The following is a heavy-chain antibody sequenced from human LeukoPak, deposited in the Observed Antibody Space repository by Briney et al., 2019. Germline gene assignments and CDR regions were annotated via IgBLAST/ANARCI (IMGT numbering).Heavy chain of an antibody. Sequence: GRSLRLSCAASGSGYGMHWVRQAPGKGLEWVAFISFDGSNKYYADSVKGRFSISRDNSKNTLYLQMNSLRTDDTAVYHCAKDTYGDYSLEFWGQGTLVTVSS. CDR1: GSGYG. D-gene: IGHD4-17*01. CDR2: ISFDGSNK. V-gene: IGHV3-30*18. CDR3: AKDTYGDYSLEF. J-gene: IGHJ4*02.